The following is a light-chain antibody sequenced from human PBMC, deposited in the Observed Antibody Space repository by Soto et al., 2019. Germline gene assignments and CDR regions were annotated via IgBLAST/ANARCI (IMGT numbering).Light chain of an antibody. J-gene: IGLJ1*01. CDR1: NIGSKS. Sequence: SYELTQPPSVSVAPGQTARITCGGNNIGSKSVHRYQQRPGQAPVLVVFDDSDRPSGIPERFSGSNSGNTATLTISRVEAGDEADYYCQVWHSSSDHYVFGTGTKVTVL. CDR3: QVWHSSSDHYV. V-gene: IGLV3-21*02. CDR2: DDS.